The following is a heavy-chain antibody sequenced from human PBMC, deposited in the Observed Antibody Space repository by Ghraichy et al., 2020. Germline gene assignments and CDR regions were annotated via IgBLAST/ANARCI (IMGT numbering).Heavy chain of an antibody. J-gene: IGHJ4*02. V-gene: IGHV3-30*03. D-gene: IGHD6-19*01. Sequence: GESLNISCAGSGLTFSYYGMHWVRQAPDKGLEWVALISYDGSNKNYVDSVKGRFTISRDNSKNTMYLQMNSLRVEDTAMYYCAREQWLVYFDYWGQGTLVTVSS. CDR1: GLTFSYYG. CDR2: ISYDGSNK. CDR3: AREQWLVYFDY.